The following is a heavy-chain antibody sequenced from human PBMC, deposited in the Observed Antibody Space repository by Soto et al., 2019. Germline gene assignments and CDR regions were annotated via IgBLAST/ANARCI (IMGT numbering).Heavy chain of an antibody. CDR1: GGSFSGYY. V-gene: IGHV4-34*01. CDR2: INHSGST. Sequence: QVQLQQWGAGLLKPSETLSLTCAVYGGSFSGYYGGGFRHPPGKGREWIGEINHSGSTNYNPSLKSRVTISVDTSKNQFSLKLSSVTTADTAVYYCARGRVVRYDYYGMDVWGQGTTVTVSS. J-gene: IGHJ6*02. CDR3: ARGRVVRYDYYGMDV.